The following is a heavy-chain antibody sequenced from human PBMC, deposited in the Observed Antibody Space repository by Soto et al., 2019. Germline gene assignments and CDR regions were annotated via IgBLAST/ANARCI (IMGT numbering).Heavy chain of an antibody. CDR3: ARDWGYYYYYGMDV. V-gene: IGHV3-21*01. CDR2: ISSSSSYI. Sequence: VQLVESGGGLVKPGGSLRLSCAASGFTFSSYSMNWVRQAPGKGLEWVSSISSSSSYIYYADSVKGRFTISRDNAKNSLYLQMNSLRAEDTAVYYCARDWGYYYYYGMDVWGQGTTVTVSS. CDR1: GFTFSSYS. J-gene: IGHJ6*02. D-gene: IGHD3-16*01.